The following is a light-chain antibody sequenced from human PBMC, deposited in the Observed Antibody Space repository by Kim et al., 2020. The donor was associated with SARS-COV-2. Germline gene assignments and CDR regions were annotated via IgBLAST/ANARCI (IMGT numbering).Light chain of an antibody. J-gene: IGKJ1*01. CDR2: DAS. CDR3: QQYNVWRT. V-gene: IGKV3-15*01. Sequence: SVSPGERAPLSCRASQTVSNKLAWYQYKRGQAPRLLIYDASTRATGIPARFSGSGSGTEFTLTISSLQSEDSAVYYCQQYNVWRTFGQGTKVDIK. CDR1: QTVSNK.